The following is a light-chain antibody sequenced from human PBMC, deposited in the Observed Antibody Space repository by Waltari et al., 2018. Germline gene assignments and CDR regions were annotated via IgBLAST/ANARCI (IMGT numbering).Light chain of an antibody. CDR2: DDG. J-gene: IGLJ1*01. CDR1: QIGSKN. CDR3: QVWDSGSDHYV. Sequence: SYELTQPPPVSVAPGQTARITCDGEQIGSKNLQGYQHKPGQAPVLVVYDDGDRPSGIPERFSGSNSGNTAALTISRVDAGDEAEYYCQVWDSGSDHYVFGTVTKVTVL. V-gene: IGLV3-21*02.